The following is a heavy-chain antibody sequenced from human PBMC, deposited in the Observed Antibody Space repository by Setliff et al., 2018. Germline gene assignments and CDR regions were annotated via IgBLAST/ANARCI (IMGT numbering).Heavy chain of an antibody. CDR3: ARGGVGDDAFDI. CDR2: IIPIFGTA. Sequence: SVKVSCKASGGTSSSYAISWVRQAPGQGLEWMGGIIPIFGTANYAQKFQGRVTITADESTSTAYMELSSLRSEDTAVYYCARGGVGDDAFDIWGQGTMVTVSS. D-gene: IGHD3-10*01. J-gene: IGHJ3*02. V-gene: IGHV1-69*13. CDR1: GGTSSSYA.